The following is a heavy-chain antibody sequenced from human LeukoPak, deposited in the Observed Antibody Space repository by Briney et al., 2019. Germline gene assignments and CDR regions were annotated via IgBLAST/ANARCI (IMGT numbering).Heavy chain of an antibody. D-gene: IGHD4-23*01. CDR1: GFTLSSYE. V-gene: IGHV3-48*03. CDR2: ISSSGSTI. CDR3: ARKRNYGGNILD. Sequence: GGSLRLSCAASGFTLSSYEMNWARQAPGKGREWVSYISSSGSTIYYADSVKGRFPISRDNAKNSLYLQMNSLRAEDTAVYYCARKRNYGGNILDWGQGTLVTVSS. J-gene: IGHJ4*02.